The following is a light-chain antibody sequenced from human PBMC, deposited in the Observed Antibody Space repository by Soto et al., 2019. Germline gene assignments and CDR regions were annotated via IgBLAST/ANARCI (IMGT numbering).Light chain of an antibody. CDR2: GAS. Sequence: EIVLTQSPGTLSLSPGERATLFCRASQSVASRNLAWYQQKSGQAPRLLMYGASSRAIHTPDRFSGTGSGTDFTLTISGLEPEDFATYYCHQLHTYPLTFGQGTRLEIK. V-gene: IGKV3-20*01. CDR1: QSVASRN. J-gene: IGKJ5*01. CDR3: HQLHTYPLT.